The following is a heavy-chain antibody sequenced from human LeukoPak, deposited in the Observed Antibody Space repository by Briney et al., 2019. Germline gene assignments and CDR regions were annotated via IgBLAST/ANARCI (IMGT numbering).Heavy chain of an antibody. V-gene: IGHV4-39*01. Sequence: PSETLSLTCTVSGGSISSSSYYWGWIRQPPGKGLEWIGSIYYSGSTYYNPSLKSRVTISVDTSKNQFSLKLSSVTAADTAVYYCARRGGRWLPIQAHYFDYWGQGTLVTVSS. J-gene: IGHJ4*02. D-gene: IGHD5-24*01. CDR1: GGSISSSSYY. CDR2: IYYSGST. CDR3: ARRGGRWLPIQAHYFDY.